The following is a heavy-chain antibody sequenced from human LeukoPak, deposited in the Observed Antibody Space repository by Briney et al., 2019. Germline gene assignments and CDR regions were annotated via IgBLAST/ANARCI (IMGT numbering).Heavy chain of an antibody. V-gene: IGHV3-15*01. J-gene: IGHJ6*03. CDR3: TTTLGGYYYYYYMDV. D-gene: IGHD3-16*01. Sequence: GGSLRLSCTASGFAFTHAWMSWVRQAPGKRLEWVGRIKTTTDGGTTDYAAPVKGRVTISRDDSKNTLYLQMNSLKTEDTALYYCTTTLGGYYYYYYMDVWGKGTTVTISS. CDR2: IKTTTDGGTT. CDR1: GFAFTHAW.